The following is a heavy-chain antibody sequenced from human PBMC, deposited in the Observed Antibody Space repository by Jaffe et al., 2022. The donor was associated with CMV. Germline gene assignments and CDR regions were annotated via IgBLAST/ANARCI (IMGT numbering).Heavy chain of an antibody. CDR3: ARVLNFRYCSGGSCPYYFDY. CDR1: GGSFSGYY. V-gene: IGHV4-34*01. D-gene: IGHD2-15*01. CDR2: INHSGST. J-gene: IGHJ4*02. Sequence: QVQLQQWGAGLLKPSETLSLTCAVYGGSFSGYYWSWIRQPPGKGLEWIGEINHSGSTNYNPSLKSRVTISVDTSKNQFSLKLSSVTAADTAVYYCARVLNFRYCSGGSCPYYFDYWGQGTLVTVSS.